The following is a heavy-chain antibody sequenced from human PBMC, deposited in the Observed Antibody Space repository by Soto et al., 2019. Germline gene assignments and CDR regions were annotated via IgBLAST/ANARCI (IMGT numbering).Heavy chain of an antibody. Sequence: ASVKVSCKASGYTFTSYAMHWVRQAPGQRLEWMGWINAGNGNTKYSQKFQGRVTITRDTSASTAYMELSSLRSEDTAVYYCARGGDFWSGYSGYYYYGMDVWGQGTTVTVSS. CDR1: GYTFTSYA. J-gene: IGHJ6*02. CDR3: ARGGDFWSGYSGYYYYGMDV. D-gene: IGHD3-3*01. V-gene: IGHV1-3*01. CDR2: INAGNGNT.